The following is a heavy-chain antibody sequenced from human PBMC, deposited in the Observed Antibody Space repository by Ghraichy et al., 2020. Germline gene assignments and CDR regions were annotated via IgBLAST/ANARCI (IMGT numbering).Heavy chain of an antibody. V-gene: IGHV3-30*18. CDR2: ISYDGSDK. Sequence: GGSLRLSCAASGFTFSSYGMHWVRQAPGKGLEWVAIISYDGSDKYYADSVKGRFTISRENSKNTLFLQMNSLRTEDTAVYYCAKEHSSGSYGFYWGQGTLLTVSS. D-gene: IGHD6-19*01. J-gene: IGHJ4*02. CDR1: GFTFSSYG. CDR3: AKEHSSGSYGFY.